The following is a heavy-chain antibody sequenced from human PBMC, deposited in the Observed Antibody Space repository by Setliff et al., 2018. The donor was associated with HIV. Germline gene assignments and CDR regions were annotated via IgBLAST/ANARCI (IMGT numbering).Heavy chain of an antibody. D-gene: IGHD4-4*01. V-gene: IGHV1-18*01. CDR1: GYSFNTYG. CDR3: ASTKVTPHGRYFQH. CDR2: ISAYNHKT. J-gene: IGHJ1*01. Sequence: GASVKVSCKTSGYSFNTYGIGWMRQAPGQGLEWMGWISAYNHKTNLAQRFQGRVTVTTDSSTSTAYMELRSLRSDDTAVYYCASTKVTPHGRYFQHWGQGTLVTVSS.